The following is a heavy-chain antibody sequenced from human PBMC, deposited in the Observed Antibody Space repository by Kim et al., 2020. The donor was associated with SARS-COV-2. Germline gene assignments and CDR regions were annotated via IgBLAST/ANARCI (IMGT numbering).Heavy chain of an antibody. V-gene: IGHV1-69*13. CDR3: ARAEPKRAYGSGSYYRDRGWQQPGYYYGMDV. CDR2: IIPIFGTA. J-gene: IGHJ6*02. CDR1: GGTFSSYA. D-gene: IGHD3-10*01. Sequence: SVKVSCKASGGTFSSYAISWVRQAPGQGLEWMGGIIPIFGTANYAQKFQGRVTITADESTSTAYMELSSLRSEDTAVYYCARAEPKRAYGSGSYYRDRGWQQPGYYYGMDVWGQGTTVTVSS.